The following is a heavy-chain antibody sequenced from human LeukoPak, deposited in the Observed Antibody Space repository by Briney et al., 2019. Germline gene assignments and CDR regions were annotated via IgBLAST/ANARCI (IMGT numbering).Heavy chain of an antibody. CDR1: GFTFSSYA. CDR2: ISGSGGST. V-gene: IGHV3-23*01. CDR3: ANPVGDPYDSSGYYLN. J-gene: IGHJ4*02. Sequence: PGGSLRLSCAASGFTFSSYAMSWVRQAPGKGLEWVSAISGSGGSTYYADSVKGRFTISRDNSKNTLYLQMNSLRAEDTAVYYCANPVGDPYDSSGYYLNWGQGTLVTVSS. D-gene: IGHD3-22*01.